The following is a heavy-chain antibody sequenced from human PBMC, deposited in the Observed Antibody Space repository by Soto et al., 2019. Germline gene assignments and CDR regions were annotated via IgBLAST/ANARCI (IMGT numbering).Heavy chain of an antibody. CDR1: GAALNSGNYY. CDR3: ARLRIATNNYKWCDP. V-gene: IGHV4-31*03. D-gene: IGHD2-21*01. CDR2: IYVTGAV. Sequence: SETLSLTCSVSGAALNSGNYYWSWIHQVPGKGLEWIGHIYVTGAVDYNPSLRDRITISQDTSERQFSLNLRLVTAADTAVYYCARLRIATNNYKWCDPWGQGTLVTVSA. J-gene: IGHJ5*02.